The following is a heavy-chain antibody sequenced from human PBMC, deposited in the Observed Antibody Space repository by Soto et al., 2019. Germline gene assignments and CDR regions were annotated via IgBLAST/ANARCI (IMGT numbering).Heavy chain of an antibody. D-gene: IGHD6-13*01. Sequence: ASVKVSCKASGGTFSSYAISWVRQAPGQGLEWMGGIIPIFGTANYAQKFQGRVTITADESTSTAYLELSSLRSEDTAVFYCARLNSSSWYYFDYWGQGTLVTVSS. V-gene: IGHV1-69*13. CDR3: ARLNSSSWYYFDY. CDR1: GGTFSSYA. CDR2: IIPIFGTA. J-gene: IGHJ4*02.